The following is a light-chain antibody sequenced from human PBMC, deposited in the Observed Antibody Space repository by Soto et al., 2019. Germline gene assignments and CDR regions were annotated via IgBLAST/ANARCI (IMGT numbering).Light chain of an antibody. CDR1: SSDVGGYNY. V-gene: IGLV2-14*03. CDR3: CSYTSSTIYV. J-gene: IGLJ1*01. Sequence: QSVLTQPASVSGSPGQSIAISCTGTSSDVGGYNYVSWYQQHPGKAPKLMIYDVTSRPSGVSDRFSGSKSGTTASLTISGLHAEDEADYYCCSYTSSTIYVFGAGTKVTVL. CDR2: DVT.